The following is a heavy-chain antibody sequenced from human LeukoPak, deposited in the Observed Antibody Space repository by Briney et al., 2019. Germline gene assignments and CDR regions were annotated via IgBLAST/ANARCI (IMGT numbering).Heavy chain of an antibody. J-gene: IGHJ3*02. CDR3: ARGTGVGARGNGAFDI. V-gene: IGHV4-31*03. CDR2: IYYSGST. Sequence: NPSQTLSLTCTVSGGSISSGGYYWSWIRQHPGKGLEWIGYIYYSGSTYYNPSLKSRVTISVDTSKNQFSLKLSSVTAADTAVYYCARGTGVGARGNGAFDIWGQGTMVTVSS. D-gene: IGHD1-26*01. CDR1: GGSISSGGYY.